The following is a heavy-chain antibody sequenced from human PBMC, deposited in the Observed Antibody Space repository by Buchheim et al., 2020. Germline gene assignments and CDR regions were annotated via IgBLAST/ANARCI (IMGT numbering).Heavy chain of an antibody. D-gene: IGHD3-16*01. V-gene: IGHV3-23*01. CDR1: GFSFTNYA. Sequence: EVQLLESGGGLVHPGESLRLSCAASGFSFTNYALSWFRQAPGKGLEWVSAISKSGDLTFYADSVMGRFTISRDTSRNTLFMQMNRLRAEDTALYCCARGGLDLGNSFDIWG. CDR2: ISKSGDLT. J-gene: IGHJ3*02. CDR3: ARGGLDLGNSFDI.